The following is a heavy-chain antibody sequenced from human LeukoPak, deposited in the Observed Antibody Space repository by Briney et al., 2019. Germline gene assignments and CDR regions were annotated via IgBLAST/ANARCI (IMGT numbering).Heavy chain of an antibody. CDR2: IYTSGST. V-gene: IGHV4-61*02. CDR3: ARGAYGSGRGAYYYYMDV. CDR1: GGSISSSNYY. J-gene: IGHJ6*03. D-gene: IGHD3-10*01. Sequence: SETLSLTCTVSGGSISSSNYYWGWIRQPPGKGLEWIGRIYTSGSTNYNPSLKSRVTISVDTSKNQFSLKLSSVTAADTAVYYCARGAYGSGRGAYYYYMDVWGKGTTVTISS.